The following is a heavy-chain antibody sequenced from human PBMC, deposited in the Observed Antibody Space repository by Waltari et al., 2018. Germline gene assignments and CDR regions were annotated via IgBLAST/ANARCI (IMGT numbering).Heavy chain of an antibody. CDR3: ARARYYYDSSGYYYYYYYGMDV. CDR1: GGTFSSYA. J-gene: IGHJ6*02. D-gene: IGHD3-22*01. CDR2: IIPIFGTA. Sequence: QVQLVQSGAEVKKPGSSVKVSCKASGGTFSSYAISWVRQAPGQGLEWMGGIIPIFGTAKYEQKFQGRGTITADESTSTAYMERSSLRSEDTAVYYCARARYYYDSSGYYYYYYYGMDVWGQGTTVTVSS. V-gene: IGHV1-69*01.